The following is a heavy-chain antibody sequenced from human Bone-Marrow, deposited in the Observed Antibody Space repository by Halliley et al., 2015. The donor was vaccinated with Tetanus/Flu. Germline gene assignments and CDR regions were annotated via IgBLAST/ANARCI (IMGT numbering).Heavy chain of an antibody. D-gene: IGHD6-6*01. V-gene: IGHV4-59*01. J-gene: IGHJ4*02. CDR2: MYYSGAT. Sequence: TLSLTCTVSGGSISGYFWSWMRQPPGRGLEWLGYMYYSGATNYNPSLKSRATISIDTSKNQLSLNLRPVTAADTAVYYCARGGPPNRRARAHDYLGQGTLVTVSS. CDR1: GGSISGYF. CDR3: ARGGPPNRRARAHDY.